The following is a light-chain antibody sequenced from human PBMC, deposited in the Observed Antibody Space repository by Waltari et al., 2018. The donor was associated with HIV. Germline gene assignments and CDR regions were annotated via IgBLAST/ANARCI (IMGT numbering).Light chain of an antibody. CDR2: GNT. J-gene: IGLJ1*01. CDR3: QSYVSGLSAYV. CDR1: SSNIGAGYD. V-gene: IGLV1-40*01. Sequence: QSVLTQPPSVSVAPGQRVTISCTGSSSNIGAGYDVHWFQQLPGTAPKLLIYGNTNRPSGVPDRFSGSKSGTSASLARTGLRAEGECDYYVQSYVSGLSAYVFGTGTKGTVL.